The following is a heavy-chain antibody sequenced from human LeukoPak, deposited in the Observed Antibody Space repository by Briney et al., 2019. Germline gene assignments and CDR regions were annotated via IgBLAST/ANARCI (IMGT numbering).Heavy chain of an antibody. CDR1: GFTFSSYG. CDR2: ISYDGSNK. D-gene: IGHD2-2*01. V-gene: IGHV3-30*18. CDR3: AKDIVVVPAARGRYYYYGMDA. Sequence: PGGSLRLSCAASGFTFSSYGMHWVCQAPGKGLEWVAVISYDGSNKYYADSVKGRFTISRDNSKNTLYLQMNSLRAEDTAVYYCAKDIVVVPAARGRYYYYGMDAWGQGTTVTVSS. J-gene: IGHJ6*02.